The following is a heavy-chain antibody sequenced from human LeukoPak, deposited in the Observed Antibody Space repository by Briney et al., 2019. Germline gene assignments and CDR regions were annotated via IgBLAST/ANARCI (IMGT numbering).Heavy chain of an antibody. D-gene: IGHD5-12*01. CDR1: GGSISSYY. Sequence: ETLSLTCTVSGGSISSYYWSWIRQPAGKGLEWIGRIYTSGSTNYNPSLKSRVTMSVDTSKNQFSLKLSSVTAADTAVYYCAREASGGYSGYDYNWFDPWGQGTLVTVSS. J-gene: IGHJ5*02. V-gene: IGHV4-4*07. CDR3: AREASGGYSGYDYNWFDP. CDR2: IYTSGST.